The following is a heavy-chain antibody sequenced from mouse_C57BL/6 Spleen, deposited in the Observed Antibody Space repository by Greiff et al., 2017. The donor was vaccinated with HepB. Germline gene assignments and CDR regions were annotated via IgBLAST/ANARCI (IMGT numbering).Heavy chain of an antibody. CDR2: IHPNSGST. Sequence: QVQLQQPGAELVKPGASVKLSCKASGYTFTSYWMHWVKQRPGQGLEWIGMIHPNSGSTNYNEKFKSKATLTVDKSSSTAYMQLSSLTSEDSAVYYCARYYYDYDVSWFAYWGQGTLVTVSA. CDR1: GYTFTSYW. D-gene: IGHD2-4*01. V-gene: IGHV1-64*01. J-gene: IGHJ3*01. CDR3: ARYYYDYDVSWFAY.